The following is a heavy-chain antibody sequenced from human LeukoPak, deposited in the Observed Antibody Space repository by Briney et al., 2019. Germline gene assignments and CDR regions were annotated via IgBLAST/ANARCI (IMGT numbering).Heavy chain of an antibody. CDR2: ITSRGEST. J-gene: IGHJ4*02. D-gene: IGHD3-22*01. CDR3: ARDRPNYYGSDGHYYRRDGDY. Sequence: PGGSLRLSCAASGFTVSNNYMSWVRQAPGKGLEWVSSITSRGESTWYVDSVKGRFTITRDNSENTLYLQMHSLRAEDTAVYYCARDRPNYYGSDGHYYRRDGDYWGRGTLVSVSS. V-gene: IGHV3-53*01. CDR1: GFTVSNNY.